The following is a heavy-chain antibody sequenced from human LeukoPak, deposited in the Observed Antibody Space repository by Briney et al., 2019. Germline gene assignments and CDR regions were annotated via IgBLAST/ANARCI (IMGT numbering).Heavy chain of an antibody. CDR3: VRDPHYDSSGYYHSFDS. CDR2: IQQDGGEK. Sequence: GGSLRLSCAASGFTLRRYWMSWVRQAPGKGLEWVANIQQDGGEKYYVDPVKGRFTISRDNAKNSLYLQMNSLRAEDTAVYYCVRDPHYDSSGYYHSFDSWGQGTLVTVSS. J-gene: IGHJ4*02. V-gene: IGHV3-7*01. CDR1: GFTLRRYW. D-gene: IGHD3-22*01.